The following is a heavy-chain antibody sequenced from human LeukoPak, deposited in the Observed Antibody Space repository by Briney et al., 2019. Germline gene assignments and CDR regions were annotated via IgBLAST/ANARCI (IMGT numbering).Heavy chain of an antibody. CDR2: IKNKTDGGTT. D-gene: IGHD3-10*01. J-gene: IGHJ6*02. CDR3: TTGPFDYYGSASYLANGMDV. V-gene: IGHV3-15*01. CDR1: GFTFRNAW. Sequence: KTGGSLRLSCAASGFTFRNAWMSWVRQAPGKGLEWVGRIKNKTDGGTTDYTAPVKGRFTISRDDSKNTLYLQMNSLKIKDTAVYYCTTGPFDYYGSASYLANGMDVWGQGTTVTVSS.